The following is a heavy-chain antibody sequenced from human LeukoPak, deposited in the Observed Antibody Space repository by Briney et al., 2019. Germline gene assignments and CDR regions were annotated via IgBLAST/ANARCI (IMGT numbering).Heavy chain of an antibody. J-gene: IGHJ3*02. V-gene: IGHV3-11*04. CDR2: ISSSGSI. Sequence: PGGSLRLSCAASGFTFSDNYMSWIRQAPGKGLEWVSYISSSGSIYYADPVKGRFTISRDNAKNSLYLQMNSLRAEDTAVYYCARDWRDSSGKFPNDAFDIWGQGTMVTVSS. CDR3: ARDWRDSSGKFPNDAFDI. D-gene: IGHD3-22*01. CDR1: GFTFSDNY.